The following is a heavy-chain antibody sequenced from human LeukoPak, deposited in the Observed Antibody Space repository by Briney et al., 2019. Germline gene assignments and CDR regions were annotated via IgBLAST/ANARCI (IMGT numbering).Heavy chain of an antibody. V-gene: IGHV4-39*01. CDR3: ARHPSDYTSGWHFDY. D-gene: IGHD6-19*01. CDR2: GYYSGNT. J-gene: IGHJ4*02. Sequence: LETLSLTCTLSGGSITSSDYYWVWIPPPPGKGLEWIGSGYYSGNTYYSPSLKSRVTISVDTTKNQFYLKLSSVTAADAALYYCARHPSDYTSGWHFDYWGQGTLVTVSS. CDR1: GGSITSSDYY.